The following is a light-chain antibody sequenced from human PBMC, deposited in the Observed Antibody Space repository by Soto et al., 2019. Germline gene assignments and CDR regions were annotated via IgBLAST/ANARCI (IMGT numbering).Light chain of an antibody. J-gene: IGKJ5*01. CDR1: QSVSDK. V-gene: IGKV3-15*01. CDR3: QQYDQWPIT. Sequence: VMTQSPATLSVSPGVGATLSCWASQSVSDKLAWYQQKPGQAPRLLIYGASARALGIPDRFSGSGSGTEFSFTVTSLQSEDFAVYYCQQYDQWPITFGQGTRLEIK. CDR2: GAS.